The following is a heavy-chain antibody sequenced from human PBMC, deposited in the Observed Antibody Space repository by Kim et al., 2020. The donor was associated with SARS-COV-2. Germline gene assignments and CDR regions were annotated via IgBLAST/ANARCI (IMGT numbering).Heavy chain of an antibody. V-gene: IGHV4-34*01. CDR3: ASLHYYGSGSYAKRGYYYYGRDV. CDR1: GGSFSGYY. Sequence: SETLSLTCAVYGGSFSGYYWSWIRQPPGKGLEWIGEINHSGSTNYNPSLKSRVTISVDTSKNQFSLKLSSVTAADTAVYYCASLHYYGSGSYAKRGYYYYGRDVWGQGTTVTVSS. J-gene: IGHJ6*02. CDR2: INHSGST. D-gene: IGHD3-10*01.